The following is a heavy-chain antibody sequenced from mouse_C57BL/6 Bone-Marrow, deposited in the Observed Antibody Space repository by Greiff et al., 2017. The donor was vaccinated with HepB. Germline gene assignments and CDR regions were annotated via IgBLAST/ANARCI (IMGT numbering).Heavy chain of an antibody. V-gene: IGHV1-15*01. CDR3: TRDSSYDYWYFDV. CDR1: GYTFTDYE. CDR2: IDPDTGGT. J-gene: IGHJ1*03. D-gene: IGHD1-1*01. Sequence: QVQLQQSGAELVRPGASVTLSCKASGYTFTDYEMHWVKQTPVHGLEWIGAIDPDTGGTAYNKKFKGKAILTADKSASTAYMELRSLTSEDSAVYYCTRDSSYDYWYFDVWGTGTTVTVSS.